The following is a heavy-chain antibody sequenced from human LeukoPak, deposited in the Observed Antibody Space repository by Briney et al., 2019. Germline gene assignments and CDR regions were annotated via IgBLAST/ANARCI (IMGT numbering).Heavy chain of an antibody. CDR2: IIPIFGTA. J-gene: IGHJ5*02. CDR1: GGTFSSYA. CDR3: ARSDIVATITDWFDP. D-gene: IGHD5-12*01. Sequence: SVKVSCKASGGTFSSYAISWVGQAPGQGLEWMGRIIPIFGTANYAQKFQGRVTITTDESTSTAYMELSSLRSEDTAVYYCARSDIVATITDWFDPWGQGTLVTVSS. V-gene: IGHV1-69*05.